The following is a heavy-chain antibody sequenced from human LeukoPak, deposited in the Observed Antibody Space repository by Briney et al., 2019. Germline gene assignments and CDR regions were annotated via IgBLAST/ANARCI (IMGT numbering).Heavy chain of an antibody. J-gene: IGHJ6*03. CDR3: AETAEKVLPVSDYYYMDV. CDR1: GYTFTSYA. CDR2: INTNTGNP. Sequence: ASVKVSCKASGYTFTSYAMNWVRQAPGQGLEWTGWINTNTGNPTYAQGFTGRFVFSLDTSVSTAYLQISSLKAEDTAVYYCAETAEKVLPVSDYYYMDVWGKGTTVTVSS. V-gene: IGHV7-4-1*02. D-gene: IGHD2-8*02.